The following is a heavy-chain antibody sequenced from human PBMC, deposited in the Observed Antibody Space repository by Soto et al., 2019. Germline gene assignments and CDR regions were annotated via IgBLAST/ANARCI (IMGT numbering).Heavy chain of an antibody. J-gene: IGHJ4*02. CDR2: ISYDGSNK. V-gene: IGHV3-30*18. CDR1: GFTFSSYG. Sequence: QVHLVESGGGVVQPVRSLRLSCAASGFTFSSYGMHWVRQAPGQVLEWVAVISYDGSNKYYADSVKGRFTISRDNSKNTLYLQMNSLRAEDTAVYYCAKETYSGPLDYWGQGTLVSVSS. CDR3: AKETYSGPLDY. D-gene: IGHD2-15*01.